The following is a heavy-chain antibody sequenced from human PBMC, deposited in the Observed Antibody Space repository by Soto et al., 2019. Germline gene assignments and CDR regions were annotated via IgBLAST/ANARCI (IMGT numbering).Heavy chain of an antibody. CDR3: ARAPGPNDSSGYYGHDAFDI. D-gene: IGHD3-22*01. J-gene: IGHJ3*02. Sequence: SVEVACKSCGGTVCIYAVTGVRQTPGQGLEWMGGIIPIFGTANYAQKFQGRVTITADESTSTAYMELSSLRSEDTAVYYCARAPGPNDSSGYYGHDAFDIWGQGTMVTVSS. V-gene: IGHV1-69*13. CDR1: GGTVCIYA. CDR2: IIPIFGTA.